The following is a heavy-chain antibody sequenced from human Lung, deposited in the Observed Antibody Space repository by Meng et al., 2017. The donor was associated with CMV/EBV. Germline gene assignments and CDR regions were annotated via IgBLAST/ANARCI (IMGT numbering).Heavy chain of an antibody. CDR2: ISSSSSTI. Sequence: GESXKISCAASGFTFSSYSMNWVRQAPGKGLEWVSYISSSSSTIYYADSVKGRFTISRDNAKNSLYLQMNSLRAEDTAVYYCARDHCSSTSCYLYYYYYYGMDGWXQGTXVTVSS. CDR1: GFTFSSYS. CDR3: ARDHCSSTSCYLYYYYYYGMDG. D-gene: IGHD2-2*01. J-gene: IGHJ6*02. V-gene: IGHV3-48*04.